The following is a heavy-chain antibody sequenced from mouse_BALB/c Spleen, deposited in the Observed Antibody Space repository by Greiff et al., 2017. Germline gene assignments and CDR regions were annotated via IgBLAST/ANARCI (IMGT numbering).Heavy chain of an antibody. V-gene: IGHV14-3*02. CDR3: ARGRPIYYAMDY. J-gene: IGHJ4*01. Sequence: EVKLQESGAELVKPGASVKLSCTASGFNIKDTYMHWVKQRPEQGLEWIGRIDPANGNTKYDPKFQGKATITADTSSNTAYLQLSSLTSEDTAVYYCARGRPIYYAMDYWGQGTSVTVSS. CDR2: IDPANGNT. CDR1: GFNIKDTY.